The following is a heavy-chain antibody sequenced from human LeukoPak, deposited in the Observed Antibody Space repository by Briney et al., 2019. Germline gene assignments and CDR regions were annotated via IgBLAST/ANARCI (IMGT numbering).Heavy chain of an antibody. CDR3: ARVSNQVVVAGGY. J-gene: IGHJ4*02. CDR2: IYGGGST. CDR1: GFTVSSKY. Sequence: PGGSLRLSCAASGFTVSSKYMSWVRQAPGKGLEWVSVIYGGGSTYYADSVKGRFTISRDNSKNTLYLQMNSLRADDTAVYYCARVSNQVVVAGGYWGQGTLVTVSS. D-gene: IGHD3-22*01. V-gene: IGHV3-53*01.